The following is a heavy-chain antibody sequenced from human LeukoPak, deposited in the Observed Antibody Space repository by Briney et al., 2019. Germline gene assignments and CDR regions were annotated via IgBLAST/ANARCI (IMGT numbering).Heavy chain of an antibody. CDR3: ARGFASGSYYGGFDY. V-gene: IGHV4-39*07. J-gene: IGHJ4*02. CDR1: GGSISSSSYY. CDR2: IYYSGST. Sequence: SETLSLTCTVSGGSISSSSYYWGWIRQPPGKGLEWIGSIYYSGSTYYNPSPKSRVTISVDTSKNQFSLKLSSVTAADTAVYYCARGFASGSYYGGFDYWGQGTLVTVSS. D-gene: IGHD1-26*01.